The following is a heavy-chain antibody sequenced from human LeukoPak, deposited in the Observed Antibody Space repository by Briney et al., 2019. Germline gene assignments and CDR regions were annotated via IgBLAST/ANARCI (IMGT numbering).Heavy chain of an antibody. V-gene: IGHV4-39*07. Sequence: PSETLSLTCTVSGGSLSSSDDYWGWIRQPPGKGLEWIGVIYYGGRTYYHPSLKSRVTISMDTSKSQFSLRLTSVTAADTAVYYCAGGVGATTYFWGQGTLVTVSS. CDR1: GGSLSSSDDY. CDR2: IYYGGRT. D-gene: IGHD1-26*01. J-gene: IGHJ4*02. CDR3: AGGVGATTYF.